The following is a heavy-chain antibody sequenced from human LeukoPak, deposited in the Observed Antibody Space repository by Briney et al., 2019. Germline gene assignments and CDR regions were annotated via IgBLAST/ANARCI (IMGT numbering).Heavy chain of an antibody. CDR3: ASWAGGNEPVASFDY. D-gene: IGHD1-14*01. J-gene: IGHJ4*02. Sequence: APEKVSCKPTGYSFTAYYIFWMRQAPGQGLECMGWINLYNGATKYAQRFQSRVTMTRGTSISTAYMELSRLRSDDTATYYCASWAGGNEPVASFDYWGQGTLFSVSS. CDR1: GYSFTAYY. CDR2: INLYNGAT. V-gene: IGHV1-2*02.